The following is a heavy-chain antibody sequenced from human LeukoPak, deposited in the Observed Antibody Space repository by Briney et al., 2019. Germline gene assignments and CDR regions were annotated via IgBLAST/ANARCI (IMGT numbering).Heavy chain of an antibody. J-gene: IGHJ4*02. Sequence: GGSLRLSRAASGFTISNAWMSWVRQAPGKGLEWVGRIKSKTDGGTTDYAAPVKGRFTISRDDSKNTLYLQMNSLKTEDTAVYYCTSVRIVAVPAAIPGNYWGQGTLVTVSS. V-gene: IGHV3-15*01. CDR2: IKSKTDGGTT. CDR3: TSVRIVAVPAAIPGNY. CDR1: GFTISNAW. D-gene: IGHD2-2*02.